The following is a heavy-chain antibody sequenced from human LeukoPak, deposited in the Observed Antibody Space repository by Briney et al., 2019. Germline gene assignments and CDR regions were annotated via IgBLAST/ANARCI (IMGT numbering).Heavy chain of an antibody. J-gene: IGHJ5*02. D-gene: IGHD2-2*01. CDR3: ARDLVPYCSSTSCLSSFDP. Sequence: ASVKVSCKASGYTFTSYGISWVRQAPGQGLEWMGWISAYNGNTNYAQKLQGRVTMTTDTSTSTAYMELRSLRSDDTAVYYCARDLVPYCSSTSCLSSFDPWSQGTLVTVSS. CDR1: GYTFTSYG. V-gene: IGHV1-18*01. CDR2: ISAYNGNT.